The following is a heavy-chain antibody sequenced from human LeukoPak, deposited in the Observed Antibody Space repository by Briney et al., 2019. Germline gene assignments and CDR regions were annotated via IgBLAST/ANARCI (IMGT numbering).Heavy chain of an antibody. Sequence: ASETLSLTCTVSGYSISSDHYWGWIRQPPGKGLEWIGSIYHSGSTYYNPSLKSRVTVSLDTSKNQFSLKLSSVTAADTAVYYCARRTYYESSVDYWGQGILVTVSS. CDR2: IYHSGST. CDR3: ARRTYYESSVDY. CDR1: GYSISSDHY. D-gene: IGHD3-22*01. V-gene: IGHV4-38-2*02. J-gene: IGHJ4*02.